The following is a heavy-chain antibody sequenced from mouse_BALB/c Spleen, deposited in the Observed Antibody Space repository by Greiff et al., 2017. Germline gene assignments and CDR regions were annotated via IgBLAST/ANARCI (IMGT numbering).Heavy chain of an antibody. V-gene: IGHV14-3*02. CDR3: ARWLLGAMDY. CDR1: GFNIKDTY. CDR2: IDPANGNT. J-gene: IGHJ4*01. Sequence: EVMLVESGAELVKPGASVKLSCTASGFNIKDTYMHWVKQRPEQGLEWIGRIDPANGNTKYDPKFQGKATITADTSSNTAYLQLSSLTSEDTAVYYCARWLLGAMDYWGQGTSVTVSS. D-gene: IGHD2-3*01.